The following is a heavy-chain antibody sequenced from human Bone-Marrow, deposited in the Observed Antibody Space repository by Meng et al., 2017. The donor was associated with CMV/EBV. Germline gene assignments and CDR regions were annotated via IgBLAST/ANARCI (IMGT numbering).Heavy chain of an antibody. V-gene: IGHV4-39*07. CDR1: GASSPSY. Sequence: SETLSLTCTVSGASSPSYWAWIRQPPGKGLEWIGSVYSDVATYYNPSLKTRVTMSIDTSKHQVSLRLTSVTAADTAFYYCARVLIVGATKAFDYWGQGALVAVSS. J-gene: IGHJ4*02. CDR3: ARVLIVGATKAFDY. D-gene: IGHD1-26*01. CDR2: VYSDVAT.